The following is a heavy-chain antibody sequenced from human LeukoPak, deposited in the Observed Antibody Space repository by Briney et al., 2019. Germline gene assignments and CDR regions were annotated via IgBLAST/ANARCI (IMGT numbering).Heavy chain of an antibody. V-gene: IGHV3-48*04. D-gene: IGHD3-16*01. J-gene: IGHJ4*02. CDR3: ARARTSIYVDYFDY. CDR1: GFTFSSYS. Sequence: PGGSLRLSCAASGFTFSSYSMNWVRQAPGKGLEWVSYISSSSSTIYYADSVKGRFTIYNAKNSLYLQMNSLRAEDTAIYYCARARTSIYVDYFDYWGQGILVTVSS. CDR2: ISSSSSTI.